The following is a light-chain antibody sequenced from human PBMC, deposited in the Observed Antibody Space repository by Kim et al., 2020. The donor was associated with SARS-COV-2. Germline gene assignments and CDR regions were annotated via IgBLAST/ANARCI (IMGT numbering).Light chain of an antibody. CDR3: QQYYSTPLT. J-gene: IGKJ4*01. V-gene: IGKV4-1*01. Sequence: IVMTQSPDSLAVSLGERATINCKSSQSVLYSSNNKNYLAWYQQKPGQPPKLLIYWASTRESGVPDRFSGSGSGTDFTLTISSLQAADVALYYCQQYYSTPLTFGGGTKVDIK. CDR2: WAS. CDR1: QSVLYSSNNKNY.